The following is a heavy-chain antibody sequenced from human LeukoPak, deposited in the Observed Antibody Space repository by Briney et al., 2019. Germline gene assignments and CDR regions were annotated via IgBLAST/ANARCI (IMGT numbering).Heavy chain of an antibody. CDR1: GGSFSGYY. D-gene: IGHD2-15*01. Sequence: PSETLSLTCAVYGGSFSGYYWSWIRQPPGKGLEWIGEINHSGSTNYNPSLESRVTISVDPSKNQFSLKLSSVTAADTAVYYCARTVFTPFDYWGQGTLVTVSS. V-gene: IGHV4-34*01. J-gene: IGHJ4*02. CDR3: ARTVFTPFDY. CDR2: INHSGST.